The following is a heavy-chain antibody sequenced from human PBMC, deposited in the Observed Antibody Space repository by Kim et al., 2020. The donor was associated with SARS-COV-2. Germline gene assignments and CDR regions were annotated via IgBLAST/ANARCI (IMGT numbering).Heavy chain of an antibody. J-gene: IGHJ3*02. CDR1: GFTFSSYA. D-gene: IGHD3-10*02. CDR2: IYSGGSST. CDR3: AKHVRGRLDAFDI. V-gene: IGHV3-23*03. Sequence: GGSLRLSCAASGFTFSSYAMSWVRQAPGKGLEWVSVIYSGGSSTYYADSVKGRFTISRDNSKNTLYLQMNSLRAEDTAVYYCAKHVRGRLDAFDIWGQGTMVTVSS.